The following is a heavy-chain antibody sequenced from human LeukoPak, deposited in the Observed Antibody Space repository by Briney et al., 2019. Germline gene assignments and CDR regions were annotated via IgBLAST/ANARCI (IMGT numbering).Heavy chain of an antibody. CDR1: GFTFDDYA. J-gene: IGHJ4*02. CDR3: ARDSGG. V-gene: IGHV3-9*01. CDR2: ISWNSGSI. Sequence: GGSLRLSCAASGFTFDDYAMHWVRHAPGKGLEWVSGISWNSGSIGYADSVKGRFTISRDNAKNSLYLQMNSLRAEDTALYYCARDSGGWGQGTLVTVSS.